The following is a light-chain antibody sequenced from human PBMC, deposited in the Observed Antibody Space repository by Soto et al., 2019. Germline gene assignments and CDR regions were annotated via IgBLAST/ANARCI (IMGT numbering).Light chain of an antibody. Sequence: DSQMPISLYSLSASVGYIVNITCRASQGISNYLAWYQQKPGKVPRLLIFAASTLQSGAPSRFRGAGSETDFTLNINGLQPEDVATYYCQKYNSAPWTVGQGTKVDI. J-gene: IGKJ1*01. CDR2: AAS. V-gene: IGKV1-27*01. CDR1: QGISNY. CDR3: QKYNSAPWT.